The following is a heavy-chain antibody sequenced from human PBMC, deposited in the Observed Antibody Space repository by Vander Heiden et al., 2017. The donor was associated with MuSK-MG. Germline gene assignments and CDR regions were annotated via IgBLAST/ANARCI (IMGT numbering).Heavy chain of an antibody. J-gene: IGHJ4*02. Sequence: QVQLVQSGAEVKTPGASVTVSCKASGSTLTNYSMLWARQAPRPGLEWGGTIHPSDGSTNYGQKFQGRVTITRDTSTTTVYMEVSSLRSEDTAVYYCGREQNILTGYDNLDYWGRGTLVTVSS. CDR2: IHPSDGST. V-gene: IGHV1-46*03. CDR3: GREQNILTGYDNLDY. D-gene: IGHD3-9*01. CDR1: GSTLTNYS.